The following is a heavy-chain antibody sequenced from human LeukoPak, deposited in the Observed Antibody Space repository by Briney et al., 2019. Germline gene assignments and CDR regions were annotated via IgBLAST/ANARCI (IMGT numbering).Heavy chain of an antibody. CDR3: ARVESGWYPGED. V-gene: IGHV3-21*01. D-gene: IGHD6-19*01. Sequence: GGSLRLSCAASGFSFSSYSMNWVRQAPGKGLEWVSSINSRSTYIHYADSVKGRFTISRDNAKNSLYLQMNSLRAEDTAVYHCARVESGWYPGEDWGQGILVTVSS. CDR2: INSRSTYI. CDR1: GFSFSSYS. J-gene: IGHJ4*02.